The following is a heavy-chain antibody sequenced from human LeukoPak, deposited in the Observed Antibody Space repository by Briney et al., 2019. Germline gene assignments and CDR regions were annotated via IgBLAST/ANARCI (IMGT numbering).Heavy chain of an antibody. CDR3: ARGGFSTYYDILTGYFRGFDY. D-gene: IGHD3-9*01. V-gene: IGHV1-18*01. Sequence: ASVKVSCTASGYTFTSYGISWVRQAPGQGLEWMGWISAYNGNTNYAQKLQGRVTMTTDTSTSTAYMELRSLRSHDTDVYYCARGGFSTYYDILTGYFRGFDYWGQGTLVTVSS. CDR1: GYTFTSYG. J-gene: IGHJ4*02. CDR2: ISAYNGNT.